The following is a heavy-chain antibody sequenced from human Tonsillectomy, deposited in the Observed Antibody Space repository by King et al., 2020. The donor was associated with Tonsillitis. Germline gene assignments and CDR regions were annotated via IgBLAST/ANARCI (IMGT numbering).Heavy chain of an antibody. D-gene: IGHD6-13*01. V-gene: IGHV1-46*03. Sequence: QLVQSGAEVKKPGASVKVSCKASGYTFTSYYMHWVRQAPGQGLEWMGIINPSGGSTTYAQRFQGRVTMTRDTSTSTVYMELSRLRSEDTAVYFCVRMAAAGTIDYWGQGTLVTVSS. CDR1: GYTFTSYY. J-gene: IGHJ4*02. CDR3: VRMAAAGTIDY. CDR2: INPSGGST.